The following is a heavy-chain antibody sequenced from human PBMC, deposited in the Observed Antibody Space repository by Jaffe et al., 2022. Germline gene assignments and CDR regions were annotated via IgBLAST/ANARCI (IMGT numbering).Heavy chain of an antibody. D-gene: IGHD6-13*01. CDR1: GYTFTSYG. V-gene: IGHV1-18*01. Sequence: QVQLVQSGAEVKKPGASVKVSCKASGYTFTSYGISWVRQAPGQGLEWMGWISAYNGNTNYPQKLQGRVTMTTDTSTSTAYMELRSLRSDDTAVYYCARATQGIAPAGPDYYYYMDVWGKGTTVTVSS. CDR3: ARATQGIAPAGPDYYYYMDV. J-gene: IGHJ6*03. CDR2: ISAYNGNT.